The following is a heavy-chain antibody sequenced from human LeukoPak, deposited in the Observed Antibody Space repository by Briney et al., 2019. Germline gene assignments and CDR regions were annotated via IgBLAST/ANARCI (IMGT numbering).Heavy chain of an antibody. Sequence: ASVKVSCKASGYTFTGYYMHWVRQAPGQGLEWMGWINPNSGGTNYAQKFQGRVTMTRDTSISTAYMELSRLRSDDTAVYYCARDSSSSGWFDPWGQGTLATVSS. D-gene: IGHD6-6*01. CDR1: GYTFTGYY. CDR3: ARDSSSSGWFDP. V-gene: IGHV1-2*02. CDR2: INPNSGGT. J-gene: IGHJ5*02.